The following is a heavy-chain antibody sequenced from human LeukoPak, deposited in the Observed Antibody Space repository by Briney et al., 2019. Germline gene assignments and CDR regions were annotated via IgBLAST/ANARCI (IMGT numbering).Heavy chain of an antibody. CDR2: ISGSGGST. V-gene: IGHV3-23*01. J-gene: IGHJ4*02. CDR3: ANSLNYYDNDY. CDR1: GFTFSTYA. Sequence: GESLRLSCTASGFTFSTYALSWVRQAPGKGLEWVSAISGSGGSTYYADSVKGRFTISRDNSKNTLYLQMNSLRAEDTAVYYCANSLNYYDNDYWGQGTLVTVSS. D-gene: IGHD3-22*01.